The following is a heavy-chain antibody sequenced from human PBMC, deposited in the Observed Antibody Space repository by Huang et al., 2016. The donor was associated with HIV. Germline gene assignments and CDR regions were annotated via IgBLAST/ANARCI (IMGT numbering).Heavy chain of an antibody. D-gene: IGHD2-21*02. V-gene: IGHV3-23*01. J-gene: IGHJ4*02. Sequence: DVQLLESGGEFVQPGGSLGLSCAASRFTFSTYAMSWVRQATRKGRVGVSGIRMSGEKAYYADAVKGRFTISRDNSKNTLFLQMNSLRAEDTAVYYCAKVPTVVTFHWGQGTLVTVSS. CDR3: AKVPTVVTFH. CDR1: RFTFSTYA. CDR2: IRMSGEKA.